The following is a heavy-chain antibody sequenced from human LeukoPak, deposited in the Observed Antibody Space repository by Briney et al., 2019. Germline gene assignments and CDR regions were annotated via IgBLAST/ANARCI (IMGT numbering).Heavy chain of an antibody. J-gene: IGHJ4*02. CDR2: IWYDGSNK. V-gene: IGHV3-33*06. CDR3: AKDHKMASPNPVDY. CDR1: GFTFSSYG. Sequence: PGRSLRLSCAASGFTFSSYGMHWVRQAPGKGLEWVAVIWYDGSNKYYADSVKGRFTISRDNSKNTLYLQMNSLRAEDTAVYYCAKDHKMASPNPVDYRGQGTLVTVSS. D-gene: IGHD5-24*01.